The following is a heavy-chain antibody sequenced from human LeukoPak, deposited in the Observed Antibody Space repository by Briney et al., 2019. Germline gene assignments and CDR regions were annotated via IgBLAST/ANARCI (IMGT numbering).Heavy chain of an antibody. J-gene: IGHJ5*02. CDR3: ARVPRSSSWCWFDA. D-gene: IGHD2-2*01. CDR2: IKKDGSER. Sequence: GGSLRLSCAASGFTFSSYWVTWVRQAPGKGLEWVASIKKDGSERYYVDSVKGRFTISRDNARNSLYLQINSLRAEDTAVYYCARVPRSSSWCWFDAWGQGTLVSVSS. V-gene: IGHV3-7*01. CDR1: GFTFSSYW.